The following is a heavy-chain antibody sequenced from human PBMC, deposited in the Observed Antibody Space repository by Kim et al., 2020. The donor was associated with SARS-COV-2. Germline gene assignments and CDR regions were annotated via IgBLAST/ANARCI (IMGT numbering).Heavy chain of an antibody. J-gene: IGHJ6*02. CDR3: ARDRAYGSGSPYYYGMDV. D-gene: IGHD3-10*01. CDR2: IYYSGST. Sequence: SETLSLTCTVSGGSISSGGYYWSWIRQHPGKGLEWIGYIYYSGSTYYNPSLKSRVTISVDTSKNQFSLKLSSVTAADTAVYYCARDRAYGSGSPYYYGMDVWGQGTTVTVSS. V-gene: IGHV4-31*03. CDR1: GGSISSGGYY.